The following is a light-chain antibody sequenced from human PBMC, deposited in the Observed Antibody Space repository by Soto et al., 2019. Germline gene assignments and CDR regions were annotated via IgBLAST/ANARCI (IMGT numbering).Light chain of an antibody. CDR1: QSVSIN. J-gene: IGKJ3*01. Sequence: EMVMTQSPATLSVSPGEGATLSSSASQSVSINLAWYQQKPGQAPRLLIYGASTRATGIPDRLSGRGSGTEFTLTINSLKSEDFAVYYCQQYNSWPLTFGPGTKVDIK. CDR2: GAS. CDR3: QQYNSWPLT. V-gene: IGKV3D-15*01.